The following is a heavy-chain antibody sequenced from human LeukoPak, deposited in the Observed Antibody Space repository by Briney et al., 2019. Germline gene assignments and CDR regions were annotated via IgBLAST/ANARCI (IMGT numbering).Heavy chain of an antibody. V-gene: IGHV1-69*13. D-gene: IGHD3-10*01. CDR2: IIPIFGTA. CDR1: GGTFSSYA. J-gene: IGHJ6*03. Sequence: SVKVSCKASGGTFSSYAISWVRQAPGQGLEWMGGIIPIFGTANYAQKFQGRVTITADESTSTAYMELSSLRSEDTAVYYCARRIITMVRGAQGQTYYYYYYMDVWGKGTTVTISS. CDR3: ARRIITMVRGAQGQTYYYYYYMDV.